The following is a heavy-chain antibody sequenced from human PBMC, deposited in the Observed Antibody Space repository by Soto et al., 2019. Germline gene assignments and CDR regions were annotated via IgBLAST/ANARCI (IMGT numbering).Heavy chain of an antibody. Sequence: SETLSLTCTVSGGSISSGGYYWSWIRQHPGKGLEWIGYIYYSGSTYYNPSLKSRVTISVDTSKNQFSLKLSSVTAADTAVYYCARVSLPGPGGWFDPWRQGTLVTVSS. CDR3: ARVSLPGPGGWFDP. J-gene: IGHJ5*02. CDR2: IYYSGST. D-gene: IGHD3-10*01. V-gene: IGHV4-31*03. CDR1: GGSISSGGYY.